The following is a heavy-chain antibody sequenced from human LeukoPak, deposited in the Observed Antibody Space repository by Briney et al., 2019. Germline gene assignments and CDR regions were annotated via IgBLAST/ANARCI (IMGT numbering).Heavy chain of an antibody. CDR1: GGSISSGGYY. D-gene: IGHD5-12*01. J-gene: IGHJ5*02. V-gene: IGHV4-31*03. CDR2: IYYSGST. Sequence: SETLSLTCTVSGGSISSGGYYWSWIRQHPGKGLEWIGYIYYSGSTYYNPSLKSRVTISVDTSKNQFSLKLSSVTAADTAVYYCARLRYGGYVGNWFDPWGQGTLVTVSS. CDR3: ARLRYGGYVGNWFDP.